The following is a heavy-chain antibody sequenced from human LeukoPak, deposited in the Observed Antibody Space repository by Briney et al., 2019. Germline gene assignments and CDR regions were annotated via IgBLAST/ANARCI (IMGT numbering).Heavy chain of an antibody. CDR1: GYTFTGYY. CDR2: INPNSGGT. V-gene: IGHV1-2*02. Sequence: ASVKVSCKASGYTFTGYYMHWVRQAPGQGLEWMGWINPNSGGTNYAQKFQGRVTMTRDTSISTAYMELSRLRSDDTAVYYCARGRMRSYYYYMDVWGKGTTVTVSS. CDR3: ARGRMRSYYYYMDV. D-gene: IGHD2-8*01. J-gene: IGHJ6*03.